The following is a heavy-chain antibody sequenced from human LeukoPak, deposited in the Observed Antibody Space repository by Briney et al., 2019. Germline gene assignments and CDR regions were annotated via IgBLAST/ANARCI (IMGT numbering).Heavy chain of an antibody. CDR2: IYPGDSDS. CDR1: GYKFTSYW. CDR3: ARQGRNYGDYDWFDP. V-gene: IGHV5-51*01. Sequence: GESLKISCKGYGYKFTSYWIGWVRQMPGKGLEWMGIIYPGDSDSRYSPSFQGQVTISADKSISTAYLQWSSLKASDTAMYYCARQGRNYGDYDWFDPWGQGTLVTVSS. J-gene: IGHJ5*02. D-gene: IGHD4-17*01.